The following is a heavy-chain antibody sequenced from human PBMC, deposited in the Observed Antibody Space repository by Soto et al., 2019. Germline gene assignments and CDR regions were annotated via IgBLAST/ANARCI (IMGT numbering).Heavy chain of an antibody. V-gene: IGHV3-23*01. D-gene: IGHD3-22*01. Sequence: EVQLLESGGGFVQPGGSLRLSCAASGITFRNYAMSWVRQAPGKGLAWVSVVSGSGDSTYYAESVKGRFTISRDNSKNTLHLQMNSLGAEDTAVYYCATRNYYDSSGYYYWYYFDFWGQGTLVTVSS. J-gene: IGHJ4*02. CDR1: GITFRNYA. CDR3: ATRNYYDSSGYYYWYYFDF. CDR2: VSGSGDST.